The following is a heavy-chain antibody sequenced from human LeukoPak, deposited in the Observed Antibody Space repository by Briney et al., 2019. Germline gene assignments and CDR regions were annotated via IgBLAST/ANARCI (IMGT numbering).Heavy chain of an antibody. J-gene: IGHJ4*02. CDR3: ARTRSRQQLKDSLDY. CDR1: GGTFSSYT. D-gene: IGHD6-13*01. CDR2: ISAYNGNT. Sequence: ASVKVSCKASGGTFSSYTISWVRQAPGQGLEWMGWISAYNGNTNYAQKLQGRVTMTTDTSTSTAYMELRSLRSDDTAVYYCARTRSRQQLKDSLDYWGQGTLVTVSS. V-gene: IGHV1-18*01.